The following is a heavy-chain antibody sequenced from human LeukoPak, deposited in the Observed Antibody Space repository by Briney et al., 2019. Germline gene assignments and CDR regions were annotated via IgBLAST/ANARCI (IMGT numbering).Heavy chain of an antibody. D-gene: IGHD6-13*01. J-gene: IGHJ4*02. V-gene: IGHV4-59*01. CDR3: ARGYSSSWYYFDY. Sequence: SETLSLTCTVSNGSISNYYWSWIRQTTGKGLEWIGFIYYSGSTNYNPSLKSRVTISVDTSKNQFSLKLTSVTAADTAVYYCARGYSSSWYYFDYWGQGTLVTVSS. CDR1: NGSISNYY. CDR2: IYYSGST.